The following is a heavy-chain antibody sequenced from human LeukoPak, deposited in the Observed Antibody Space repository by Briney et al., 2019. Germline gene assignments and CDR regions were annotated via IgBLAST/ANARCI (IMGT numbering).Heavy chain of an antibody. CDR3: ARRAGAPDFDV. V-gene: IGHV4-34*01. CDR2: ITHSGGG. D-gene: IGHD3-10*01. CDR1: GGPFVGYY. J-gene: IGHJ4*02. Sequence: SDTLSLTCTVSGGPFVGYYWTWIRQPPGKGLEWIGEITHSGGGNYNPSLKSRVTISVDSPQNRFSLKVLSVTAADTAVYYCARRAGAPDFDVWGLGTLVSVSS.